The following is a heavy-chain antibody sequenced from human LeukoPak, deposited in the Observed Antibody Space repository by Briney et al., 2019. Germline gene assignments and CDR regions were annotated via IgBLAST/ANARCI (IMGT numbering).Heavy chain of an antibody. J-gene: IGHJ4*02. D-gene: IGHD2-2*01. CDR3: AKQRSEVPVAAANY. V-gene: IGHV3-23*01. Sequence: GASVKVSCKASGYTFSSYAMSWVRQAPGKGLEWVSGISGSGASTYYEDSVKGRFTISRDNSKNTLYLQMNSLRVEDTAVYYCAKQRSEVPVAAANYWGQGSLVTVSS. CDR1: GYTFSSYA. CDR2: ISGSGAST.